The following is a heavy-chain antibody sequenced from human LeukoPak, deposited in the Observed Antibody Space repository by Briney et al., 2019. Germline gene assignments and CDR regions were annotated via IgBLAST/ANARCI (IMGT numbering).Heavy chain of an antibody. CDR1: GGTFSSYA. J-gene: IGHJ5*02. V-gene: IGHV1-69*04. D-gene: IGHD6-13*01. CDR3: ANGIAAAGPSSWFDP. CDR2: IIPILGIA. Sequence: ASVKVSCKASGGTFSSYAISWVRQAPGQGLEWMGRIIPILGIANYAQKFQGRVTITADKSTSTAYMELSSLRSEDTAVYYCANGIAAAGPSSWFDPWGQGTLVTVSS.